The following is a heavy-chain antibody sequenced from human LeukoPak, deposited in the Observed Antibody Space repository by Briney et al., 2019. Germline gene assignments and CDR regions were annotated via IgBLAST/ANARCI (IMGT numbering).Heavy chain of an antibody. CDR1: GASISSYY. Sequence: SETLSLTCTVSGASISSYYWSWIRQPPGRGLEWIGFISNSGVPTYNPSLRSRVTLSLDTSKNQFSLKLNSVTAADTAVYYCVSESRQLGNWGQGTLVTVSS. CDR2: ISNSGVP. V-gene: IGHV4-4*08. CDR3: VSESRQLGN. J-gene: IGHJ4*02. D-gene: IGHD1-1*01.